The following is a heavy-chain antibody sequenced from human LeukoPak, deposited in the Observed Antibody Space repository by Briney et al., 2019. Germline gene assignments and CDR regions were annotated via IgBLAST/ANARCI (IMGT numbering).Heavy chain of an antibody. V-gene: IGHV4-38-2*02. Sequence: PSETLSLTCTVSGDSISNGYYWGWIRQAPGKGLEWIGSIYHTGSTYYNPSLKSRVIISVDTSKNQFSLKLSSVTAADTAVCYCARGRSGYGGNSGIASCDYWGQGTLVTVSS. D-gene: IGHD4-23*01. CDR3: ARGRSGYGGNSGIASCDY. CDR2: IYHTGST. CDR1: GDSISNGYY. J-gene: IGHJ4*02.